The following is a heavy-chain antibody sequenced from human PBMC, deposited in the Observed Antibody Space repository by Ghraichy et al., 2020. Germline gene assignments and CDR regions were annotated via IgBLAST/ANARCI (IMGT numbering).Heavy chain of an antibody. D-gene: IGHD3-10*01. CDR1: GGSFSGYY. Sequence: SETLSLTCAVYGGSFSGYYWSWIRQPPGKGLEWIGEINHSGSTNYNPSLKSRVTISVDTSKNQFSLKLSSVTAADTAVYYCARVRAVARGVIVAYYYYGMDVWGQGTTVTVSS. J-gene: IGHJ6*02. V-gene: IGHV4-34*01. CDR2: INHSGST. CDR3: ARVRAVARGVIVAYYYYGMDV.